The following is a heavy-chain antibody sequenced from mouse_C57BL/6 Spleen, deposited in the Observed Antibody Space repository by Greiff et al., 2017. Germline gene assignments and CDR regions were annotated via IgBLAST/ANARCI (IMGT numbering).Heavy chain of an antibody. Sequence: DVMLVESGGGLVKPGGSLKLSCAASGFTFSDYGMHWVRQAPEKGLEWVAYISSGSSTIYYADTVKGRFTISRDNAKNTLFLQMTSLRSEDTAMYYCASLYYDYDGPYAMGYWGKGTSVTVSS. CDR2: ISSGSSTI. CDR3: ASLYYDYDGPYAMGY. D-gene: IGHD2-4*01. CDR1: GFTFSDYG. V-gene: IGHV5-17*01. J-gene: IGHJ4*01.